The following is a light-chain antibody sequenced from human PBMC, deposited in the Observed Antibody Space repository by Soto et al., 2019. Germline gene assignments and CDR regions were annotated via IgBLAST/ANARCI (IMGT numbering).Light chain of an antibody. CDR2: GNT. Sequence: QSVLPQPPSGSGAPGQRVTISCTGNSSNIGANYDVHWYQQLPGTAPKLLIYGNTDRPSGVPDRISGSKSGTSASLAIAGLQAEDEADYYCQSYDSSLRAYVFGAGTKVTVL. J-gene: IGLJ1*01. CDR1: SSNIGANYD. CDR3: QSYDSSLRAYV. V-gene: IGLV1-40*01.